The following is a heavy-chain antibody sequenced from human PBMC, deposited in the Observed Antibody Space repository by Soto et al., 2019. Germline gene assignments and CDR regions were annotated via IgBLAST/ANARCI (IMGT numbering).Heavy chain of an antibody. CDR3: ARYYYDSSGYLDAFDI. J-gene: IGHJ3*02. V-gene: IGHV5-51*01. Sequence: PGESLKISCKGSGYSFTNYWIGWVRQMPGKGLEWMGIIYPGDSDTRYSPSFQGQVTISADKSISTAYLQWSSLKASDTAMYYYARYYYDSSGYLDAFDIWGQGTMVTVSS. D-gene: IGHD3-22*01. CDR2: IYPGDSDT. CDR1: GYSFTNYW.